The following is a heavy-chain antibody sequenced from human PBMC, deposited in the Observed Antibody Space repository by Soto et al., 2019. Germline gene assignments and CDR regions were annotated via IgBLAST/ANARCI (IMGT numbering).Heavy chain of an antibody. CDR1: GFTFSSYS. CDR3: ARDTQITIFGVVINTWFEP. CDR2: ISSSSSYI. V-gene: IGHV3-21*01. J-gene: IGHJ5*02. D-gene: IGHD3-3*01. Sequence: EGSLRLSCAASGFTFSSYSMNWVRQAPGKGLEWVSSISSSSSYIYYADSVKGRFTISRDNAKNSLYLQMNSLRAEDTAVYYCARDTQITIFGVVINTWFEPWGQGTLVTVS.